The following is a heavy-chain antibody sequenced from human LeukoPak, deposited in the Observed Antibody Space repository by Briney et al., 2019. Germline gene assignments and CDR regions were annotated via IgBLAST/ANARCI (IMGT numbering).Heavy chain of an antibody. J-gene: IGHJ4*02. CDR2: INPNSGGT. CDR1: GYTFTGYY. V-gene: IGHV1-2*02. Sequence: ASVKASCKASGYTFTGYYMHWVRQAPGQGLEWMGWINPNSGGTNYAQKFQGRVTMTRDTSISTAYMELSRLRSDDTAVYYCARGYYYGSGSHTGGFWGQGTLVTVSS. CDR3: ARGYYYGSGSHTGGF. D-gene: IGHD3-10*01.